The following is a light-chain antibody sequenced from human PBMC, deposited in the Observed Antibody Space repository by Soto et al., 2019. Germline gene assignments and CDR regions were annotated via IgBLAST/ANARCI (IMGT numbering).Light chain of an antibody. Sequence: EIVLTQSPGTLYLSPGERTNLYCRVSQNGSSDSLAWYQQKPGQAPCLLIYAASSRATVIPDRFSGSGSGTDFTLTISRLEPDDFAVYYCQQYDSSPRTFGQGTKVDIK. CDR3: QQYDSSPRT. J-gene: IGKJ1*01. CDR2: AAS. V-gene: IGKV3-20*01. CDR1: QNGSSDS.